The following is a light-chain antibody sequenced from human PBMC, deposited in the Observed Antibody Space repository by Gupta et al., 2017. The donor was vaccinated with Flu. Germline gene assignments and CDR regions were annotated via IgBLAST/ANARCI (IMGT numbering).Light chain of an antibody. CDR1: SSTIGSNP. CDR2: RNS. J-gene: IGLJ3*02. Sequence: QSVLTQPASASGTPGQRVTVSSSGSSSTIGSNPVNWYQQLPGKAPKLIIYRNSQRPSGVPDRFSGSKSGTSDSLAISGLQSEDEAEYYCEASDDSLNGLVFGGGTKLTVL. CDR3: EASDDSLNGLV. V-gene: IGLV1-44*01.